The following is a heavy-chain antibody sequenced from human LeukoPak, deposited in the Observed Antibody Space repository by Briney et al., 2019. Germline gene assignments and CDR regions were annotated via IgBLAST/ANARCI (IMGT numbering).Heavy chain of an antibody. J-gene: IGHJ5*02. Sequence: PGGSLRLSCAASGFTFSSYAMHWVRQAPGKGLEWVAVISYDGSNKYYADSVKGRFTISRDNSKNTLYLQMNSLRAEDTAVYYCARKKGGELLSWGQGTLVTVSS. CDR1: GFTFSSYA. CDR2: ISYDGSNK. CDR3: ARKKGGELLS. D-gene: IGHD3-10*01. V-gene: IGHV3-30*04.